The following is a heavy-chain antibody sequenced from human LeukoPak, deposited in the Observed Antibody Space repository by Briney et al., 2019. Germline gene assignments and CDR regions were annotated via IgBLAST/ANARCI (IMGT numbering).Heavy chain of an antibody. CDR2: IYHGGST. CDR1: GXSISSSNW. Sequence: PSETLSLTCAVSGXSISSSNWWSWVRQPPGKGLEWIGEIYHGGSTNYNPSLKSRVAMSVDRSRNQFSLQLGSVTAADTAVYYCAKGEDHGSGTVHFASWGQGTLVTVSS. D-gene: IGHD3-10*01. V-gene: IGHV4-4*02. J-gene: IGHJ4*02. CDR3: AKGEDHGSGTVHFAS.